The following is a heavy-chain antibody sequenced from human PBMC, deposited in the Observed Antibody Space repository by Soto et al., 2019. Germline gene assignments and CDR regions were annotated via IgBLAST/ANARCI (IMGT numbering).Heavy chain of an antibody. D-gene: IGHD1-26*01. J-gene: IGHJ5*02. V-gene: IGHV4-4*07. Sequence: PSETLSLTCTVSGGSISSYYWSWIRQPAGKGLEWIGRIHTSGSINYNPFLKSRATMSVDTSKNQLSLKLSSVTAADTAVYYCARGMELSILGVTSWGQGALVTVSS. CDR1: GGSISSYY. CDR3: ARGMELSILGVTS. CDR2: IHTSGSI.